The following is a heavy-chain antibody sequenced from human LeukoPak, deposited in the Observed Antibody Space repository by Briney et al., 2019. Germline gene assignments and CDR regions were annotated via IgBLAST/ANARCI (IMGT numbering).Heavy chain of an antibody. CDR3: ARNSVDLRVVITIYYYMDV. CDR2: ISGSGTNI. J-gene: IGHJ6*03. CDR1: GFTFSDYY. D-gene: IGHD3-22*01. V-gene: IGHV3-11*01. Sequence: KPGGSLRLSCAASGFTFSDYYMSWIRQAPGKGLEWVSYISGSGTNIYYADSVKGRFTISRDNAKNSLYLQMNSLRAEDTAVYYCARNSVDLRVVITIYYYMDVWAKGTTVTVSS.